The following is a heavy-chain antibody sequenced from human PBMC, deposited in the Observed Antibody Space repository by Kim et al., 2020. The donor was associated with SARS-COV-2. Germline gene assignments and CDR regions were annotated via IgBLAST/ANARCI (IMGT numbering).Heavy chain of an antibody. CDR3: ARDRNYAFDI. V-gene: IGHV3-48*02. Sequence: GGSLRLSCAASGFTFSTYSMNWVRQAPGKGLEWISYIAGGSSLIYYPDSVKGRFTISRDNAKNSLYLQMDSLRDEDTAVYYCARDRNYAFDIWGQGTRVT. D-gene: IGHD2-21*01. CDR1: GFTFSTYS. J-gene: IGHJ3*02. CDR2: IAGGSSLI.